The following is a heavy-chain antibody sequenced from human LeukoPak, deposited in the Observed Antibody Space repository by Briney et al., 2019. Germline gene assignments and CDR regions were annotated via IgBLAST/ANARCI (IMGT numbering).Heavy chain of an antibody. Sequence: SVKVSCKVSGGTFSSYAISWVRQAPGQGLEWMGRIIPILGIANYAQKFQGRVTITADKSTRTAYMELSSLRSEDTAVYYCASAPTTVTPLNWFDPWGQGTLVTVSS. J-gene: IGHJ5*02. V-gene: IGHV1-69*04. CDR1: GGTFSSYA. D-gene: IGHD4-17*01. CDR3: ASAPTTVTPLNWFDP. CDR2: IIPILGIA.